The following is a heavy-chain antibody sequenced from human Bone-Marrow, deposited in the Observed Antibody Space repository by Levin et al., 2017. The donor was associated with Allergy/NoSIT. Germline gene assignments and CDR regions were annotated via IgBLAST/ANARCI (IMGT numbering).Heavy chain of an antibody. CDR2: ISSSGGTT. V-gene: IGHV3-23*01. D-gene: IGHD3-16*01. CDR1: GFTFSRYG. Sequence: GESLKISCEASGFTFSRYGMTWVRQAPGKGLEWVSTISSSGGTTYYADSVKGRFTISRDNSRNTLSLQMNRLRVEDRAVYFCAKRMSPTVGTAFGYWGQGTLVTVSS. J-gene: IGHJ4*02. CDR3: AKRMSPTVGTAFGY.